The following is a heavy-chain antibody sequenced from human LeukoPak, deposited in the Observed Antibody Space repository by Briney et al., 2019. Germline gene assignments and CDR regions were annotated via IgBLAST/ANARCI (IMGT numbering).Heavy chain of an antibody. CDR1: GFSFSNYF. J-gene: IGHJ4*02. Sequence: EGSLRLSCEASGFSFSNYFMSRTRQAPGKGLEWVSYTTNSGRSTNYADAVKGRFTISRDNAKKSVYLEMTDLRAEDTAVYYCAREASGNYHVFDSWGQGTLVTVSS. CDR2: TTNSGRST. D-gene: IGHD1-26*01. CDR3: AREASGNYHVFDS. V-gene: IGHV3-11*04.